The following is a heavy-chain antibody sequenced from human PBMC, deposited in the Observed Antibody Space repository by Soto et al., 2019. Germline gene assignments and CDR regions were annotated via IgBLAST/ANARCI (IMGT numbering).Heavy chain of an antibody. D-gene: IGHD3-22*01. J-gene: IGHJ4*02. CDR1: GFTFSSYA. Sequence: QVQLVESGGGVVQPGRSLRLSCAASGFTFSSYAMHWVRQAPGKGLEWVAVISYDGSNKYYADSVKGRFTISRDNSKNTLYLQMNSLRAVDTAVYYCARGPYDSSGFSAGFDHWGQGTLVTVSS. CDR2: ISYDGSNK. CDR3: ARGPYDSSGFSAGFDH. V-gene: IGHV3-30-3*01.